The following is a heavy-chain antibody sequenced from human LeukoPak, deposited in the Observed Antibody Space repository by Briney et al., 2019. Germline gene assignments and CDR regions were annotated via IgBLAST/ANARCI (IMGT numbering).Heavy chain of an antibody. CDR1: GFTFSSYA. CDR2: ISDRGGNT. D-gene: IGHD1-26*01. CDR3: AKGGGRGATPYYFDY. V-gene: IGHV3-23*01. Sequence: PGGSLRLSCAASGFTFSSYAMSWVRPAPGKGLEGVSAISDRGGNTYYAGSVKGRFTISRDNTKNTHYLQMNSRRAEDTAVYFCAKGGGRGATPYYFDYWGQGTLVTVSS. J-gene: IGHJ4*02.